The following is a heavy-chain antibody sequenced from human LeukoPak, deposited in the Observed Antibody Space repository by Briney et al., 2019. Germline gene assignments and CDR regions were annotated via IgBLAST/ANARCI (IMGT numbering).Heavy chain of an antibody. CDR3: ARSTRISSGRIDI. D-gene: IGHD6-19*01. V-gene: IGHV1-2*02. Sequence: ASVKVSCKASGYTFTGYYMHWVRQAPGQGLEWMGWINPNSGGTNYAQKFQGRVTMTRDASISTAYMELSRLRSDDTAVYYCARSTRISSGRIDIWGQGTMVTVSS. J-gene: IGHJ3*02. CDR2: INPNSGGT. CDR1: GYTFTGYY.